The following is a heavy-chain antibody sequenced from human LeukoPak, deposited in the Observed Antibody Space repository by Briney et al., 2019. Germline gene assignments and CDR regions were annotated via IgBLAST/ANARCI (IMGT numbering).Heavy chain of an antibody. V-gene: IGHV3-53*04. CDR1: GFTFSSYW. CDR2: IYSGGST. Sequence: GGSLRLSCAASGFTFSSYWMSWVRQAPGRGLEWVSIIYSGGSTYYADSVKGRFTVSRHNSQNTLYLQMNSLRAEDTAVYYCARIDFATLYYFDYWGQGTLVTVSS. CDR3: ARIDFATLYYFDY. J-gene: IGHJ4*02. D-gene: IGHD3-3*01.